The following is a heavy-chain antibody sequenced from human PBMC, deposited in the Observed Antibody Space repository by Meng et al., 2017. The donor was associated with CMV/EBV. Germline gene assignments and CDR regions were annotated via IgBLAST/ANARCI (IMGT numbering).Heavy chain of an antibody. CDR1: GYSFTSYW. CDR3: ARRGLEWPRDPNYYFDY. CDR2: IYPGDSDT. J-gene: IGHJ4*02. V-gene: IGHV5-51*01. Sequence: KVSCKGSGYSFTSYWIGWVRQMPGKGLEWMGIIYPGDSDTRYSPSFQGQVTISADKSISTAYLQWNSLKASDTAMYYCARRGLEWPRDPNYYFDYWGQGTLVTVSS. D-gene: IGHD1-1*01.